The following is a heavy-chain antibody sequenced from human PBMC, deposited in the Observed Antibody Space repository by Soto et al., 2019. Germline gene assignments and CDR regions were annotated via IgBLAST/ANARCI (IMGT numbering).Heavy chain of an antibody. D-gene: IGHD3-22*01. CDR1: GFTFSSYS. CDR2: ISSSGSTI. J-gene: IGHJ4*02. Sequence: PGGSLRLSCAASGFTFSSYSMNWVRQAPGKGLEWVSYISSSGSTIYYADSVKGRFTISRDNAKNSLYLQMNSLRAEDTAVYYCAKDGSHLYDSSGYYADYWGQGTLVTVSS. V-gene: IGHV3-48*01. CDR3: AKDGSHLYDSSGYYADY.